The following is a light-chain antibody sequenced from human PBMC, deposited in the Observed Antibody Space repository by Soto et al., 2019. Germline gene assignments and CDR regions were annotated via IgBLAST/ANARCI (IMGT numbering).Light chain of an antibody. CDR3: QQRFSWPPT. Sequence: EIGLTQSPATLSLSPGDRATLSCRASQSVSRYLAWYQQKPGQAPRLLIHDTSTRATGVPDTFSGSGSGTEFTLTISSLEPEDSAMYHCQQRFSWPPTFGGGTHVEIK. V-gene: IGKV3-11*01. J-gene: IGKJ4*01. CDR2: DTS. CDR1: QSVSRY.